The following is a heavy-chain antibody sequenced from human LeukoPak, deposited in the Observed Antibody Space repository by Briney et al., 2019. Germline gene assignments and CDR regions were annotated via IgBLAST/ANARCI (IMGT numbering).Heavy chain of an antibody. CDR1: GGSISSYY. Sequence: SETLSLTCTVSGGSISSYYWSWIRQPPGKGLEWIGYIYYSGSTNYNPSLKSRVTISVDTSKNQFSLKLSSVTAADTAVYYCARQRGTIWSGYYSYDFDYWGQGTLVTVSS. J-gene: IGHJ4*02. CDR3: ARQRGTIWSGYYSYDFDY. V-gene: IGHV4-59*08. D-gene: IGHD3-3*01. CDR2: IYYSGST.